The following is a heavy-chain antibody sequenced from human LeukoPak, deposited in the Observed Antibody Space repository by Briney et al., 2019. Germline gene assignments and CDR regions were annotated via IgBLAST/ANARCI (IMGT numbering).Heavy chain of an antibody. CDR2: IYYSGST. D-gene: IGHD3-10*01. Sequence: SETLSLTCTVSGGSISSSSYYWGWIRQPPGKGLEWIGSIYYSGSTYYNPSLKSRVTISVDTSKNQFSLKPSSVTAADTAVYYCAALKGPGRYYFDYWGQGTLVTVSS. J-gene: IGHJ4*02. CDR3: AALKGPGRYYFDY. CDR1: GGSISSSSYY. V-gene: IGHV4-39*01.